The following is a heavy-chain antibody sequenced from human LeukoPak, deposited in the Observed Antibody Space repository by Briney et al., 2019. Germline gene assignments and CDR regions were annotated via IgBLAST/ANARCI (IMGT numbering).Heavy chain of an antibody. Sequence: SVKVSCKASGGTLSSYAISWVRQAPGQGLEWMGGIIPIFGTANYAQKFQGRVTITADESTSTAYMELSSLRSEDTAVYYCARGDYDFWSGYGKFDPWGQGTLVTVSS. J-gene: IGHJ5*02. CDR3: ARGDYDFWSGYGKFDP. CDR1: GGTLSSYA. D-gene: IGHD3-3*01. CDR2: IIPIFGTA. V-gene: IGHV1-69*13.